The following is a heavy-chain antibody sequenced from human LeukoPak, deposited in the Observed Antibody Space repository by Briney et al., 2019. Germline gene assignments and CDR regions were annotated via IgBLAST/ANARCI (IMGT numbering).Heavy chain of an antibody. CDR2: IGGGGPTT. V-gene: IGHV3-23*01. Sequence: GGSLRLSCAASGFTFSTYAMNWVRQAPAKGLEWVSTIGGGGPTTDYADSVKDRFTISRDNSKNTLYLQMNSLRAEDTAVYFCARGFLGGTDQYFDSWGQGTLVTVS. J-gene: IGHJ4*02. CDR3: ARGFLGGTDQYFDS. D-gene: IGHD6-19*01. CDR1: GFTFSTYA.